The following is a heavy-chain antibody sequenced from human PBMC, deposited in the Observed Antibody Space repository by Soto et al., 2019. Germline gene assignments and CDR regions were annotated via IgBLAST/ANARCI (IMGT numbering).Heavy chain of an antibody. CDR2: INAGNGNT. CDR3: ARSPYVWGNWFDP. J-gene: IGHJ5*02. V-gene: IGHV1-3*01. D-gene: IGHD3-16*01. Sequence: QVQLVQSGAEVKKPGASVKVSCKASGYTFTSYAMHWVRQAPGQRLEWMGWINAGNGNTKYSQKFQGRVTITRDTSASTAYMALISLRSDDTAVYYCARSPYVWGNWFDPWGQGTLVTVSS. CDR1: GYTFTSYA.